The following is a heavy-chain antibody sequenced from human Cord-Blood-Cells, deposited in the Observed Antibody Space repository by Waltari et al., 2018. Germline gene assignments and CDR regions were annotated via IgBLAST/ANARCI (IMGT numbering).Heavy chain of an antibody. D-gene: IGHD4-4*01. CDR2: ISGSGGST. CDR3: AKAYDYSNYFFDY. Sequence: EVQLLESGGGLVQPGGSLRLSCAASGFTFSSYAMSWVRQAPGKGLEWVSAISGSGGSTYYADAVKGRFTSSRDNSKNTLYLQMNSLRAEDTAVYYCAKAYDYSNYFFDYWGQGTLVTVSS. V-gene: IGHV3-23*01. CDR1: GFTFSSYA. J-gene: IGHJ4*02.